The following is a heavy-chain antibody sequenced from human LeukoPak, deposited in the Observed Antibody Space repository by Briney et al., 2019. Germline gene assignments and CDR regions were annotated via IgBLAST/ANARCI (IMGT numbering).Heavy chain of an antibody. CDR3: TTVIGAIAVAPDF. CDR1: GFTFSNAW. CDR2: IKSKTDGGTT. Sequence: KSGGSLRLSCAASGFTFSNAWMSWVRQAPGKGLEWVGRIKSKTDGGTTDYAAPVKGRFTISRDDSKNTLYLEMNSLKTEDTAVYYCTTVIGAIAVAPDFWGQGTLVTVSS. J-gene: IGHJ4*02. V-gene: IGHV3-15*01. D-gene: IGHD6-19*01.